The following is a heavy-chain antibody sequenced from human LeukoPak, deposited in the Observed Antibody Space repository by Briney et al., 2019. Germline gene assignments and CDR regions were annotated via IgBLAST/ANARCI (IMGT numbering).Heavy chain of an antibody. D-gene: IGHD4-17*01. CDR2: IYHSGST. Sequence: SETLSLTCTVSGYSISSGYYWGWIRQPPGKGLEWIGSIYHSGSTYYNPSLKSRVTISVDTSKNQFSLKLSSVTAADTAVYYCARKTVPRAFDIWGQGTMVTVSS. CDR1: GYSISSGYY. V-gene: IGHV4-38-2*02. J-gene: IGHJ3*02. CDR3: ARKTVPRAFDI.